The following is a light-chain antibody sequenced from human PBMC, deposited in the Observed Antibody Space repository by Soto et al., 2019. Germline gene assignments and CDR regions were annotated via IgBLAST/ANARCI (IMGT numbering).Light chain of an antibody. CDR3: SSDTTSSTYV. Sequence: QSALTQPASVSGSPGQSITISCTGTSSDVGLYDYVSWYQQHPGKAPKLMIYEVSDRPSGVSNRFSGSKSGNTASLTISGLQAEDEADYYCSSDTTSSTYVFGTGTKVTVL. CDR1: SSDVGLYDY. V-gene: IGLV2-14*01. J-gene: IGLJ1*01. CDR2: EVS.